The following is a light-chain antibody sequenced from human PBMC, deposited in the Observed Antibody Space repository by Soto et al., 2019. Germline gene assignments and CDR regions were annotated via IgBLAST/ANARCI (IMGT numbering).Light chain of an antibody. CDR2: DAS. CDR3: QQRSNWPT. Sequence: EIVLTQSPATLSLSPGERATLSCRASQSVSSYLAWYQQKPGKAPRLLIYDASNRATGIPARFSGSGSGTDFTLTISTLEPEEFAVYYCQQRSNWPTFGQGTKVEIK. CDR1: QSVSSY. J-gene: IGKJ1*01. V-gene: IGKV3-11*01.